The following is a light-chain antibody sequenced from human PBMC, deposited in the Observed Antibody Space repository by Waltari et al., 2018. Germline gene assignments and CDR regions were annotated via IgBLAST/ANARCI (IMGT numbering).Light chain of an antibody. Sequence: QSALNQSASVSGSPGQSITISCTGTSSDVGSYNLVSWYQHHPGKAPKPMIYEVTKRPSGVSNRCSGSKSGNTASLTISGLQAEDEADYYCCSYAGSTTFFYVFGSGTKVTVL. CDR3: CSYAGSTTFFYV. CDR2: EVT. CDR1: SSDVGSYNL. J-gene: IGLJ1*01. V-gene: IGLV2-23*02.